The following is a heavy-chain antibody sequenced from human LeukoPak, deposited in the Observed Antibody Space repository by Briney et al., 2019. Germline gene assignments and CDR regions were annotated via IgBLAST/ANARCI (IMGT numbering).Heavy chain of an antibody. CDR2: ISGSGEST. J-gene: IGHJ6*02. V-gene: IGHV3-23*01. CDR1: GFTFSSYA. CDR3: AKNVGFLEWLLDYYYGMDV. Sequence: PAGSLRLSCAASGFTFSSYAMSWVRQAPGKGLEWVSAISGSGESTFYADSVKGRFTISRDNSKNTLYLQMNSLRAEDTAVYYCAKNVGFLEWLLDYYYGMDVWGQGTTVTVSS. D-gene: IGHD3-3*01.